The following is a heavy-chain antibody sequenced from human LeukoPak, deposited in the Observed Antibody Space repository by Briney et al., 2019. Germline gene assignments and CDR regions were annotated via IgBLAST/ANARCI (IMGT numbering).Heavy chain of an antibody. V-gene: IGHV3-7*01. D-gene: IGHD2-2*01. CDR1: GFTFSSYW. J-gene: IGHJ3*02. CDR2: IKQDGSEK. Sequence: AGGSLRLSCAASGFTFSSYWMSWVRQAPGKGLERVAIIKQDGSEKYYVDSVKGRFTISRDNAKNSLFLQMNRLRAEDTAEYYCARQPSYCTTTTCIDAFDIWGQGTMVTVSS. CDR3: ARQPSYCTTTTCIDAFDI.